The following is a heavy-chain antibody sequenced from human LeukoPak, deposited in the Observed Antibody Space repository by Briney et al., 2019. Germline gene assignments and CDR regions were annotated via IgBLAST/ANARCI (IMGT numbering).Heavy chain of an antibody. J-gene: IGHJ6*02. CDR1: GYNFTSYW. CDR3: ARRGPYGMDV. CDR2: IYPSDSDT. Sequence: GESLKISCKGSGYNFTSYWIGWVRPVPGKGLEWMGIIYPSDSDTRYSLSFQGQVTISADKSISTAYLQWSSLKASDTAIYYCARRGPYGMDVWGQGTTVTVSS. V-gene: IGHV5-51*01.